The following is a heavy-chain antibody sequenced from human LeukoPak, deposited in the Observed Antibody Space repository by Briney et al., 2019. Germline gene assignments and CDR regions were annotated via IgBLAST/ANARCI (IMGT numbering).Heavy chain of an antibody. CDR2: IYYSGST. CDR3: AREWDDSSGYLSVDY. V-gene: IGHV4-31*03. CDR1: GGSISSGGYY. Sequence: PSETLSLTCTVSGGSISSGGYYWRWIRQHPGKGLEWIGYIYYSGSTYYNPSLKSRVTISVDTSKNQFSLKLSSVTAADTAVYYCAREWDDSSGYLSVDYWGQGTLVTVSS. J-gene: IGHJ4*02. D-gene: IGHD3-22*01.